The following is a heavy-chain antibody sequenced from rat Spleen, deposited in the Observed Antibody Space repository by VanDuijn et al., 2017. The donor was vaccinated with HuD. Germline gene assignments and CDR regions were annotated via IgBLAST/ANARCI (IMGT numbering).Heavy chain of an antibody. J-gene: IGHJ2*01. CDR1: GFTFSDYY. D-gene: IGHD1-2*01. Sequence: EVQLVESDGGLVQPGRSLKLSCAASGFTFSDYYMAWVRQAPTKGLEWVASITNAAGKVHYPDSVKGRFTISRDNAKSTLYLQMNSLRSEDTATYYCARRGYYSSYMDYWGQGVMVTVSS. V-gene: IGHV5-25*01. CDR3: ARRGYYSSYMDY. CDR2: ITNAAGKV.